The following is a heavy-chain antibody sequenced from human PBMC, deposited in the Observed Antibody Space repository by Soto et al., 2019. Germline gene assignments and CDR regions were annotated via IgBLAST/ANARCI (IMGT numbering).Heavy chain of an antibody. J-gene: IGHJ6*02. CDR3: ARDSPYYYDSSGYLSYYGMDF. CDR1: GGSISSGGYY. D-gene: IGHD3-22*01. V-gene: IGHV4-31*03. Sequence: QVQLQESGPGLVKPSQTLSLTCTVAGGSISSGGYYWSWIRQHPGKGLEWSGYIYYSGSTYYNPSLKSRVTISADTSKNQFSLKQSSVTTADTAVYYCARDSPYYYDSSGYLSYYGMDFWGQGTTVTVSS. CDR2: IYYSGST.